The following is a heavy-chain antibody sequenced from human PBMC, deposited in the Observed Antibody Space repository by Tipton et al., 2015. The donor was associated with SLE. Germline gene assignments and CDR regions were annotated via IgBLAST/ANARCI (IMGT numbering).Heavy chain of an antibody. CDR2: IYYSGST. Sequence: TLSLTCAVSGYSISSGYYWGWIRQPPGKGLEWIGSIYYSGSTYYNPSLKSRVTISVDTSKNQFSLKLSSVTAADTAVYYCASAREPYFDYWGQGTLVTVSS. V-gene: IGHV4-38-2*01. CDR1: GYSISSGYY. D-gene: IGHD1-26*01. J-gene: IGHJ4*02. CDR3: ASAREPYFDY.